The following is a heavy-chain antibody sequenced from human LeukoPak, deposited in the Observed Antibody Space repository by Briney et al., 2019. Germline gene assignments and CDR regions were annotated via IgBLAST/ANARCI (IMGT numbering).Heavy chain of an antibody. V-gene: IGHV3-21*01. Sequence: GGSLRLSCAASGFTFSSYSMNWVRQAPGKGLEWVSSISSSSSYIYYADSVKGRFTISRDNAKNSLYLQMNSLRAEDTAVYYCARGPHQYSSSPLDYWGQGTLVTVSS. D-gene: IGHD6-13*01. J-gene: IGHJ4*02. CDR3: ARGPHQYSSSPLDY. CDR1: GFTFSSYS. CDR2: ISSSSSYI.